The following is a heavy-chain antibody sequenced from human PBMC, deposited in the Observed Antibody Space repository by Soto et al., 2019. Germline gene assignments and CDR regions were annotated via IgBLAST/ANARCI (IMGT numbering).Heavy chain of an antibody. Sequence: SETLSLTCAVYGGSFSGYYWSWIRQPPGKGLEWIGEINHSGSTNYNPSLKSRVTISVDTSKNQFSLKLSSVTAADTAFYYCAREGALLFGGNPDYYSTMDVWGQGPTVTVSS. J-gene: IGHJ6*02. CDR3: AREGALLFGGNPDYYSTMDV. V-gene: IGHV4-34*01. D-gene: IGHD2-15*01. CDR1: GGSFSGYY. CDR2: INHSGST.